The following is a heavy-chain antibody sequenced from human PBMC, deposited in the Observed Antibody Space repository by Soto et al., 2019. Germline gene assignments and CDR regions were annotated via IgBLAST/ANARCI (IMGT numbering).Heavy chain of an antibody. D-gene: IGHD5-18*01. Sequence: SVKVSCKASGGTFSSYAISWVRQAPGQGLEWMGGIIPIFGTANYAQKFQGRVTITADESTSTAYMELSSLRSEDTAVYYCAREVGYSYGYSNSRQEDAFDIWGQGTMVT. CDR3: AREVGYSYGYSNSRQEDAFDI. CDR1: GGTFSSYA. V-gene: IGHV1-69*13. CDR2: IIPIFGTA. J-gene: IGHJ3*02.